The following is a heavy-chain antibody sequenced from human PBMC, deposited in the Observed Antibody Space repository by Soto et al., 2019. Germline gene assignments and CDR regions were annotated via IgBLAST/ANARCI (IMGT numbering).Heavy chain of an antibody. CDR2: IYYSGST. CDR3: ARGNGDGMDV. CDR1: GGSISSSSYY. D-gene: IGHD1-1*01. V-gene: IGHV4-39*01. Sequence: SETLSLTCTVSGGSISSSSYYWGWIRQPPGKGLEWIGSIYYSGSTYYNPSLKSRVTISVDTSKNQFSLKLSSVTAADTAVYYCARGNGDGMDVWGQGTTVTVSS. J-gene: IGHJ6*02.